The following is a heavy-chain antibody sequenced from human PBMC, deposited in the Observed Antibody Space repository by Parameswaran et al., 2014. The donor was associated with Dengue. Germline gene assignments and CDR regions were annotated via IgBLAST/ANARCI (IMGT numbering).Heavy chain of an antibody. CDR3: ARHRLDHIVVVINWFDP. D-gene: IGHD2-21*01. J-gene: IGHJ5*02. Sequence: VRQMPGKGLEWMGRIDPSDSYTNYSPSFQGHVTISADKSISTAYLQWSSLKASDTAMYYCARHRLDHIVVVINWFDPWGQGTLVTVSS. V-gene: IGHV5-10-1*01. CDR2: IDPSDSYT.